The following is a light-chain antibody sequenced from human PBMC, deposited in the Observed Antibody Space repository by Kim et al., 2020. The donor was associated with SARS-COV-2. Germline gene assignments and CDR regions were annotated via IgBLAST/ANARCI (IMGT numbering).Light chain of an antibody. Sequence: EIVLTQSPGTLSLSPGERATLSCRASQSVSSSSLAWYQQKPGQAPRVLIYGASNRAAGIPDRFSGSGSVTDFTLTISRLEPEDFALYYCHQYGTSPETVGQGTKV. V-gene: IGKV3-20*01. J-gene: IGKJ1*01. CDR2: GAS. CDR3: HQYGTSPET. CDR1: QSVSSSS.